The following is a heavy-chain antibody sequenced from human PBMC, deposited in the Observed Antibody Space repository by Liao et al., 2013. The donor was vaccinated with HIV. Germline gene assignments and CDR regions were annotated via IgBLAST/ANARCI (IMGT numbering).Heavy chain of an antibody. Sequence: QVQLQESGPGLVKPSQTLSLTCTVSGGSISSGSYYWSWIRQPPGKGLEWIGYIYYSGSTNYNPSLKSRVTISVDTSKNQFSLKLSSVTAADTAVYYCARGDSGWYFDYWAREPWSPSPQ. CDR2: IYYSGST. CDR1: GGSISSGSYY. D-gene: IGHD6-19*01. J-gene: IGHJ4*02. V-gene: IGHV4-61*01. CDR3: ARGDSGWYFDY.